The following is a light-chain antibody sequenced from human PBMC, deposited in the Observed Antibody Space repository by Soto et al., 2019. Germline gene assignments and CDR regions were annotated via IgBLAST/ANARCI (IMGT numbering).Light chain of an antibody. CDR1: SSDVGTYDR. CDR2: EVH. V-gene: IGLV2-18*02. Sequence: QSVLTPPPSVSGSHGQSVTISCIGSSSDVGTYDRVSWYQAPPGTAPKLIIYEVHYRPSGVPDRFSGSKSGNTASLTISGRQAEDEDDYYCSSYAASTTFLFGGGPKLTV. J-gene: IGLJ2*01. CDR3: SSYAASTTFL.